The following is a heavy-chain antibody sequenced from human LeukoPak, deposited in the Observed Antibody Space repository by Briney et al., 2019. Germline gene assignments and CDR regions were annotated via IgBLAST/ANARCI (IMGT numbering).Heavy chain of an antibody. J-gene: IGHJ5*02. CDR2: IYNSGST. CDR1: GVSISSYY. Sequence: KTSETLSLNCSVSGVSISSYYWSWLRPAPGQGLEWGGYIYNSGSTNYNTSLQSRVTISGDKSKSQFSLKLSTVSAADTAVYYCARKTTVSISLFDAWGQGTLVTVSS. CDR3: ARKTTVSISLFDA. D-gene: IGHD4-17*01. V-gene: IGHV4-59*01.